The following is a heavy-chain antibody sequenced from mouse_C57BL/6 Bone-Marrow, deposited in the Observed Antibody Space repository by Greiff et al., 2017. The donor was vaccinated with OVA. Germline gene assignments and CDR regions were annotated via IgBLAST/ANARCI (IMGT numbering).Heavy chain of an antibody. CDR1: GFSFNTYA. Sequence: EVKLVESGGGLVQPKGSLKLSCAASGFSFNTYAMNWVRQAPGKGLEWVARIRSKSNNYATYYADSVKDRFTISRDDSESMLYLQMNNLKTEDTAMYYCVSGYHYAMDYWGQGTSVTVSS. J-gene: IGHJ4*01. V-gene: IGHV10-1*01. CDR3: VSGYHYAMDY. CDR2: IRSKSNNYAT. D-gene: IGHD1-2*01.